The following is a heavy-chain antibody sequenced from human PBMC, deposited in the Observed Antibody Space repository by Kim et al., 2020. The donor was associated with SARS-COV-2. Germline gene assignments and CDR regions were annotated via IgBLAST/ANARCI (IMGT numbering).Heavy chain of an antibody. D-gene: IGHD3-16*01. CDR2: IDTAGDT. V-gene: IGHV3-13*01. CDR1: GFTLSEHH. CDR3: ARVGLIFSAMDV. Sequence: GGSLRLSCAASGFTLSEHHFQWVRQGPGKGLEWVSAIDTAGDTYYADSVKGRFTISREDGKNSVHLQMNSLRVGDTAKYFCARVGLIFSAMDVWGQGLMVIVSS. J-gene: IGHJ6*02.